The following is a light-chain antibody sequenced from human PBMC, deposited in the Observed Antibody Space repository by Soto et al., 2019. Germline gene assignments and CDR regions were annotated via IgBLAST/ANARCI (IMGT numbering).Light chain of an antibody. V-gene: IGLV2-14*01. CDR2: EVS. CDR1: SSDVGGYHY. CDR3: SSYRSFTSSTVVV. J-gene: IGLJ2*01. Sequence: QSALTQPASVSGSPGQSITISCTGTSSDVGGYHYVSWYQQHPGKAPKLMIYEVSNRPSGVSNRFSGSKSGNTASLTISGLQAEDEADYYCSSYRSFTSSTVVVFGGGNKLTVL.